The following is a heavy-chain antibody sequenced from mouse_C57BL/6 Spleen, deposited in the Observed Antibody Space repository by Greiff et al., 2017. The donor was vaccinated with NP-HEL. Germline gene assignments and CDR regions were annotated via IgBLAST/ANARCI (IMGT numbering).Heavy chain of an antibody. Sequence: EVQLQQSGPELVKPGASVKIPCKASGYTFTDYNMDWVKQSHGKSLEWIGDINPNNGGTIYNQKFKGKATLTVDKSSSTAYMELRSLTSEDTAVYYCARDYYGSSQSYWYFDVWGTGTTVTVSS. CDR2: INPNNGGT. V-gene: IGHV1-18*01. D-gene: IGHD1-1*01. J-gene: IGHJ1*03. CDR3: ARDYYGSSQSYWYFDV. CDR1: GYTFTDYN.